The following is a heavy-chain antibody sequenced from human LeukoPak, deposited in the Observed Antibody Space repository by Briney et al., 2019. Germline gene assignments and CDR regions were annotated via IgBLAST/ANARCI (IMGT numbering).Heavy chain of an antibody. CDR1: GFTFSSYG. CDR2: IRYDGSNK. CDR3: AEDSLGIAATNFDY. V-gene: IGHV3-30*02. Sequence: PGGSLRLSCAASGFTFSSYGMHWVRQAPGKGLEWVAFIRYDGSNKYYADSVKGRFTISRDNSKNTLYLQMNSLRAEDTAVYYCAEDSLGIAATNFDYWGQGTLVTVSS. J-gene: IGHJ4*02. D-gene: IGHD6-13*01.